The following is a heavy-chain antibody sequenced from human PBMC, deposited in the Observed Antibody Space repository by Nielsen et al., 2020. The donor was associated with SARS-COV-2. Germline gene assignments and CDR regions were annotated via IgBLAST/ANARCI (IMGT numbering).Heavy chain of an antibody. CDR3: AKLAYSISGTDY. CDR1: GFTLSWYG. D-gene: IGHD6-13*01. V-gene: IGHV3-30*18. CDR2: ISNDGSNE. Sequence: EGSLRLSCVASGFTLSWYGMHWVRQVPGKGLEWLAFISNDGSNEYYADSVKGRFTISRDNSKNTLYLQMNSLRAEDTAVFYCAKLAYSISGTDYWGQGTLVTVSS. J-gene: IGHJ4*02.